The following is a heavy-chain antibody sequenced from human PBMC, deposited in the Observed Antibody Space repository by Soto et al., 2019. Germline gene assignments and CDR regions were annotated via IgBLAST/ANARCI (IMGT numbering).Heavy chain of an antibody. J-gene: IGHJ3*02. V-gene: IGHV4-34*01. CDR2: INHSGST. CDR1: GGSFIGYY. D-gene: IGHD3-22*01. CDR3: ARGLISGYYLYDAFDI. Sequence: SEALSLTCAVHGGSFIGYYWTWIRQPPGTGLEWIGEINHSGSTNYNPSLKSRVTISVDTSKNQFSLKLTSVTAADTAVYYCARGLISGYYLYDAFDIWGQGTMVT.